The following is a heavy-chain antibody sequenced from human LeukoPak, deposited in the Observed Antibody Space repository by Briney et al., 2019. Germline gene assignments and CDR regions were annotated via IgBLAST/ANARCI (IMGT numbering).Heavy chain of an antibody. V-gene: IGHV3-9*03. J-gene: IGHJ4*02. CDR3: AKDIGYSYGYGLDY. CDR2: ISWNSGGI. D-gene: IGHD5-18*01. Sequence: GRSLRLSCAASGFTFDDYAMQWVRQAPGEGLGWVSGISWNSGGIGYADSVKGRFTISTDNAKNSLYLQMNSLRAEDMALYFCAKDIGYSYGYGLDYWGQGTLVTVFS. CDR1: GFTFDDYA.